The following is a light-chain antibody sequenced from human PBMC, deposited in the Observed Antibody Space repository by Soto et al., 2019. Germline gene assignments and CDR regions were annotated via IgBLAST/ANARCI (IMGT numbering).Light chain of an antibody. CDR1: QSVSSN. V-gene: IGKV3-15*01. CDR2: GAS. J-gene: IGKJ1*01. CDR3: QQYNNWPRT. Sequence: EIVMTQSPATLSVSPGERATLSCRASQSVSSNLAWYQQKPGQAPRLLIHGASTRATGIPARFSGSGSGTEFTLTISSLQSEDFAVYYCQQYNNWPRTFGQGTKVEIK.